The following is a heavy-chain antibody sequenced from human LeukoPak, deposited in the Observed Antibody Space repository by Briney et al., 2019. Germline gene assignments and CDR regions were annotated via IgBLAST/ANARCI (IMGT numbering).Heavy chain of an antibody. J-gene: IGHJ4*02. Sequence: GGSLRLSCAASGFTVSSNYMSWVRQAPGKGLEWISIIYSGGSTYYADSVKGRFTISRDNSRNTLYLQMNSLRAEDTAVYCCARVLWNGDYPRFDYWGQGTLVTVSS. CDR2: IYSGGST. D-gene: IGHD4-17*01. V-gene: IGHV3-53*01. CDR3: ARVLWNGDYPRFDY. CDR1: GFTVSSNY.